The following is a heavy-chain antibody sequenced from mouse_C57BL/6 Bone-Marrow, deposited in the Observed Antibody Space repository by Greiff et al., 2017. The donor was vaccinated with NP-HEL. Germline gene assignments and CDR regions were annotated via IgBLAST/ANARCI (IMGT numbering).Heavy chain of an antibody. CDR2: IHPNSGST. CDR1: GYTFTSYW. Sequence: QVQLQQPGAELVKPGASVKLSCKASGYTFTSYWMHWVKQRPGQGLEWIGMIHPNSGSTNYNEKFKSKSTLTVDKSSSTAYMQLSSLTSEDSAVYYCAREIYDGYSADYFDYWGQGTTLTVSS. D-gene: IGHD2-3*01. CDR3: AREIYDGYSADYFDY. J-gene: IGHJ2*01. V-gene: IGHV1-64*01.